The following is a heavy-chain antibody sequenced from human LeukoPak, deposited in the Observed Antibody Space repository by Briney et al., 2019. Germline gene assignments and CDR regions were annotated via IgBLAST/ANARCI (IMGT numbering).Heavy chain of an antibody. V-gene: IGHV1-18*01. CDR3: ARGDLGATTNYFDY. CDR2: ISAYNGNT. D-gene: IGHD1-26*01. CDR1: GDTFTSDG. Sequence: GASVKVSCKASGDTFTSDGISWVRQGPGQGLEWRGWISAYNGNTNYAQKLQGRVTMTTDTSTSTAYMDLRSLRSDDTAVYYCARGDLGATTNYFDYWGQGTLVTVSS. J-gene: IGHJ4*02.